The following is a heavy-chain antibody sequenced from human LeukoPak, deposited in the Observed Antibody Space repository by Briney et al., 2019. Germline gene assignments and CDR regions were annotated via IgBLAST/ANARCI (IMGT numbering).Heavy chain of an antibody. V-gene: IGHV3-23*01. CDR2: ISGSGGST. CDR3: ARGLGITGISGY. CDR1: GFTFSSYA. D-gene: IGHD1-20*01. Sequence: PGGSLRLSCAASGFTFSSYAMSWVRQAPGKGLEWVSAISGSGGSTYYADSVKGRFTISRDNAKNSLYLQMNSLRAEDTAVYYCARGLGITGISGYWGQGTLVTVSS. J-gene: IGHJ4*02.